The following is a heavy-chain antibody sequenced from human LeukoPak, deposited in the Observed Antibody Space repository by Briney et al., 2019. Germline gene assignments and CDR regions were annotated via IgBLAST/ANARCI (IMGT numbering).Heavy chain of an antibody. CDR3: ARGIRIVVVPAAIGSLDY. V-gene: IGHV3-21*01. Sequence: PGGSLRLSCAASGFTFSSYSMKWVRPAPGKGLEWVSSISSSSSYIYYADSVKGRFTISRDNAKNSLYLQMNSLRAEDTAVYYCARGIRIVVVPAAIGSLDYWGQGTLVTVSS. CDR2: ISSSSSYI. CDR1: GFTFSSYS. D-gene: IGHD2-2*01. J-gene: IGHJ4*02.